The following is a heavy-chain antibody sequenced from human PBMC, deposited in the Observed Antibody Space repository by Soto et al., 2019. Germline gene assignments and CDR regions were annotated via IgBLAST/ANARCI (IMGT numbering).Heavy chain of an antibody. J-gene: IGHJ6*02. Sequence: QVQLVQSGSEVKKPGSSVKVSCKTSGGTLSSFAISWVRQAPGQGLEWVGTFIPVVAMAKYGQKFQGRVTITADQVTNTLFMELRSLRYEDTATYLCANGHDNYFFYGIDVWGQGTTVTVSS. CDR2: FIPVVAMA. D-gene: IGHD1-1*01. V-gene: IGHV1-69*04. CDR1: GGTLSSFA. CDR3: ANGHDNYFFYGIDV.